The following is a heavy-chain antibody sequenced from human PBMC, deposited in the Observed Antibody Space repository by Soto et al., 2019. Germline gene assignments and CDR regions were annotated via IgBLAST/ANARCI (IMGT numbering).Heavy chain of an antibody. J-gene: IGHJ6*02. CDR3: ARDLRAAGRPGMDV. V-gene: IGHV1-69*01. CDR1: GGTFSSYA. D-gene: IGHD6-13*01. Sequence: QVQLVQSGAEVKTPGSSVKVSCKISGGTFSSYAISWVRQAPGQGLEWMGGIIPIFGTANYAQNFQGRVTITADESTSTAYMELSSLRSEDTAVYYCARDLRAAGRPGMDVWGQGTTVTVSS. CDR2: IIPIFGTA.